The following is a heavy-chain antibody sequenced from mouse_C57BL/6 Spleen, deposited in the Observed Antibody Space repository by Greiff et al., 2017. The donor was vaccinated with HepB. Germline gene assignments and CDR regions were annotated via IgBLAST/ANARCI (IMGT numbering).Heavy chain of an antibody. CDR2: INPSSGYT. Sequence: VQLQQSGAELARPGASVKMSCKASGYTFTGYTMHWVKQRPGQGLEWIGYINPSSGYTKYNQKFKDKATLTADKSSSTAYMQLSSLTSEDSAVYYCARYYPYFDYWGQGTTLTVSS. J-gene: IGHJ2*01. CDR1: GYTFTGYT. D-gene: IGHD1-1*02. V-gene: IGHV1-4*01. CDR3: ARYYPYFDY.